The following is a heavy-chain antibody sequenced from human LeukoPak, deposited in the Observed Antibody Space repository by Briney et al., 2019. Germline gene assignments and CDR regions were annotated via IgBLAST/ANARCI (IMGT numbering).Heavy chain of an antibody. J-gene: IGHJ3*02. CDR3: ARYSSSFNDAFDI. D-gene: IGHD6-13*01. V-gene: IGHV4-59*08. Sequence: SETLSLTCTVSGVSISSYYWSWIRQPSGKGLEGIGYIYYSGSTNYNPSLKSRVTISVDTSKNQFSLKLSSVTAADTAVYYCARYSSSFNDAFDIWGQGTMVTVSS. CDR1: GVSISSYY. CDR2: IYYSGST.